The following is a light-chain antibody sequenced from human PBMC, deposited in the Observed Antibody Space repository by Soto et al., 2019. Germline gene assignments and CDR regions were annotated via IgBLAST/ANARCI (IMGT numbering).Light chain of an antibody. CDR2: EVN. Sequence: QSALTQPPSASGSPGQSVTISCTGTSSDVGGYNYVSWYQQHPGKAPKFMIYEVNKRPSGVPDRFSGSKSGNTASLTVSGLQAEDEADYYCSSYAGSYTYVFGTGTKVTVL. CDR1: SSDVGGYNY. V-gene: IGLV2-8*01. J-gene: IGLJ1*01. CDR3: SSYAGSYTYV.